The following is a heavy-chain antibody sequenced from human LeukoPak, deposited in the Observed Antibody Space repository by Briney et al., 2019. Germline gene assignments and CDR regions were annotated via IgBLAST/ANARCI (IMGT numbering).Heavy chain of an antibody. CDR3: ARDINWDRGSDAFDI. Sequence: SETLSLTCTVSGGSISNYYWSWIRQPAGKGLDWIGHIYTSGSTNYNPSLKSRVTMSIDTSKNQFSLKLSSVTAADTAVYYCARDINWDRGSDAFDIWGQGTMVTVSS. V-gene: IGHV4-4*07. CDR2: IYTSGST. D-gene: IGHD1/OR15-1a*01. J-gene: IGHJ3*02. CDR1: GGSISNYY.